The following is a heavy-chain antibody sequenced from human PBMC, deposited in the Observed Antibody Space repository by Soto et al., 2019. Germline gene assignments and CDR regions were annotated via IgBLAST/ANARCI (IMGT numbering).Heavy chain of an antibody. D-gene: IGHD1-7*01. CDR2: IFYSGST. V-gene: IGHV4-59*01. CDR3: ARNYGHAFDI. CDR1: GGSIRSYY. J-gene: IGHJ3*02. Sequence: VQLQESGPGLVKPSETLSLTCTVSGGSIRSYYWSWIRQPPGKGLEWIGYIFYSGSTNYNPSLKSRVTISVDTSKNQFSLKLSSVTAADTAVYYCARNYGHAFDIWGQGTMVTVSS.